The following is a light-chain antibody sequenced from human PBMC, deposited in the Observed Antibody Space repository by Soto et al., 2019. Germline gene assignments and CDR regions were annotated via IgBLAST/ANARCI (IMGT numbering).Light chain of an antibody. CDR1: QSVSSDF. Sequence: EIVLTQSPGTLSLSPGERATLSCRASQSVSSDFLAWYQQKPGQAPRLLIYDASTRATDIPDRFRGSGSGTDFTLTISRLEPEDFALYYCQQYGDSPFTFGPGTKVDIK. CDR2: DAS. CDR3: QQYGDSPFT. V-gene: IGKV3-20*01. J-gene: IGKJ3*01.